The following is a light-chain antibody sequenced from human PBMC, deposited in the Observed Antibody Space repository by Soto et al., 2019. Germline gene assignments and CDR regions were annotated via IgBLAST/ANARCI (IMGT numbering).Light chain of an antibody. Sequence: EIVLTQSPGTLSLSPGERATLSCRASQSVSSSYLAWYQQKPGQAPRLLIYGASSGATGIPDRFSGSGSGTDFTLTISRLEPEDFAVYYCQKYGSSPSITFGQGTRLEIK. J-gene: IGKJ5*01. CDR2: GAS. CDR1: QSVSSSY. V-gene: IGKV3-20*01. CDR3: QKYGSSPSIT.